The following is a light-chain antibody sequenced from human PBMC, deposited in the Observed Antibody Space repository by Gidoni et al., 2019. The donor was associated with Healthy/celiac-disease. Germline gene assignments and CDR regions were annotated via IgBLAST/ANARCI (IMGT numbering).Light chain of an antibody. CDR3: QQRSNWPPIT. V-gene: IGKV3-11*01. CDR2: DAS. J-gene: IGKJ5*01. Sequence: EIVLTQSPATLSLSPGERATLPCRASKSVSSYLAWYQQKPGQAPRLLIYDASNRATGIPARFSGSWSGTDFTLTISSLEPEDFAVYYCQQRSNWPPITFGQGTRLEIK. CDR1: KSVSSY.